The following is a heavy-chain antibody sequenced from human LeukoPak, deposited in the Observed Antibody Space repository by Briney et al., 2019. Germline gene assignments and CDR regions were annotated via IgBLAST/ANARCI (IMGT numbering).Heavy chain of an antibody. CDR2: IYYSGST. J-gene: IGHJ4*02. CDR3: ARGVNSGYFDY. Sequence: IPSETLSLTCTVSGGSISSISYYWGWIRQPPGKGLEWIGGIYYSGSTYYNPSLKSRVTISVDTSKNQFSLKLSSVTAADTAVYYCARGVNSGYFDYCGQGTLVTVSS. CDR1: GGSISSISYY. D-gene: IGHD1-26*01. V-gene: IGHV4-39*01.